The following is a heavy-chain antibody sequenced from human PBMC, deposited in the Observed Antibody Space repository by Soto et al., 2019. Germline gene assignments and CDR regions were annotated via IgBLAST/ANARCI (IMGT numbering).Heavy chain of an antibody. CDR2: ISSSSSYI. Sequence: EVQLVESGGGLVKPGGSLRLSCAASGFTFSSYSMNWVRQAPGKGLEWVSSISSSSSYIYYADSVKGRFTISRDNAKNSLYLQMHSLKAEDTAVYYCARDEVRAAISSGEYFQHWGQGTLVTVSS. J-gene: IGHJ1*01. CDR3: ARDEVRAAISSGEYFQH. D-gene: IGHD2-2*01. CDR1: GFTFSSYS. V-gene: IGHV3-21*01.